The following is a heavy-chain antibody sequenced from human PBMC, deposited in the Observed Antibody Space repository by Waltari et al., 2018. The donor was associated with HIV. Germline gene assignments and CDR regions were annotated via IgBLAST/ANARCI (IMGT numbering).Heavy chain of an antibody. CDR1: GFTFSSYG. V-gene: IGHV3-30*02. CDR3: AKPRHYYDSSGLDY. D-gene: IGHD3-22*01. CDR2: ILYDGSNE. J-gene: IGHJ4*02. Sequence: QVQLVESGGGVVQPGGSLRLSCAASGFTFSSYGMHWVRQAPGRGLEWVAFILYDGSNEYYAGSVKCRFTISRDNSKNTLYLQMNSLRAEDTAVYYCAKPRHYYDSSGLDYWGQGTLVTVSS.